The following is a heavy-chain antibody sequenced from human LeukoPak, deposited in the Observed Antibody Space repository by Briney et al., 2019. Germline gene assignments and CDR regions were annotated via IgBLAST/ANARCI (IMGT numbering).Heavy chain of an antibody. CDR3: ARSHYCGGCYSNFDF. D-gene: IGHD2-15*01. CDR1: GGSISSYY. Sequence: PSETLSLTCTVSGGSISSYYWSWIRQPAGKGLEWIGCIYTSGSTNYNPSLKSRVTMSVDTSKNQFFLKLSSVTAADTAVYYCARSHYCGGCYSNFDFWGQGTLVTVSS. CDR2: IYTSGST. V-gene: IGHV4-4*07. J-gene: IGHJ4*02.